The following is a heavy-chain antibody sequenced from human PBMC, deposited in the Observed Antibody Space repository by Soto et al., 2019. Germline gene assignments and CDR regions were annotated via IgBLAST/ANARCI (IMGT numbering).Heavy chain of an antibody. J-gene: IGHJ4*02. V-gene: IGHV4-31*03. Sequence: SETLSLTCTVSGGSISSGGYYWSWIRQHPGKGLEWIGYIYYSGSTYYNPSLKSRVTISVDTSKNQFSLKLSSVTAADTAVYYCERGRIAAAASDYWGQGTLVTVSS. CDR1: GGSISSGGYY. D-gene: IGHD6-13*01. CDR3: ERGRIAAAASDY. CDR2: IYYSGST.